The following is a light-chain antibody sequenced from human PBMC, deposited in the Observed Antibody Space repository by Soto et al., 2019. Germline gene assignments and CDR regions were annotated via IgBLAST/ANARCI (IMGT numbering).Light chain of an antibody. J-gene: IGLJ1*01. V-gene: IGLV1-51*01. CDR1: SSNIGNNY. CDR3: GTWDSSLSAYV. Sequence: QSVLTQPASLSAAPGQKVTISCSGSSSNIGNNYVSWYQHLPGTAPKLLIYDNNKRPSGIPDRFSGSKSGSSATLGITGLQSGDEADYYCGTWDSSLSAYVFGTGTKVTVL. CDR2: DNN.